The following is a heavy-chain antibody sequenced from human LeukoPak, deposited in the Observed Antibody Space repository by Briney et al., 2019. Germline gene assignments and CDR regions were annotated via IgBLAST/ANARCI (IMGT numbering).Heavy chain of an antibody. CDR3: VRVKGSSFGC. V-gene: IGHV3-48*01. Sequence: PGGSLRLSCAASGFPLSSYSINWVRQAPGKGLEWVSYISNRGSAIYYVDSVKGRFTVSRDNAKNSLFLQMNSPRAEDTAVYYCVRVKGSSFGCWGQGALVTVSS. CDR1: GFPLSSYS. D-gene: IGHD2-15*01. J-gene: IGHJ4*02. CDR2: ISNRGSAI.